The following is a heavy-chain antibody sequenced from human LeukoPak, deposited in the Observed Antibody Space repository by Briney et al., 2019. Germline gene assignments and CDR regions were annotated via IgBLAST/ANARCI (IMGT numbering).Heavy chain of an antibody. CDR1: GFTFSSYG. Sequence: GGALRLSCAASGFTFSSYGMHGVRQAPGKGREGVAVIWYDGSNKYYADSVKGRFTTSRDNSKNTLYLQMNSLRAEDTAVYYCARDTGIQLWKGIDYWGQGTLVTVSS. J-gene: IGHJ4*02. CDR3: ARDTGIQLWKGIDY. V-gene: IGHV3-33*08. D-gene: IGHD5-18*01. CDR2: IWYDGSNK.